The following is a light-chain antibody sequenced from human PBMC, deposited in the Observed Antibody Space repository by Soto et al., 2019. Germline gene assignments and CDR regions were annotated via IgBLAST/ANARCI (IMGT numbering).Light chain of an antibody. Sequence: DIVMTQSPDSLAVSLGERATINCKSSQSVLYSSNNKNYLAWYQQKPGQPPKLLIYWASARESGVPDRFSGSGSGRDFTLTISSLQAEDVAVYYCQQYSSTPFTFGPGTKVDIK. CDR1: QSVLYSSNNKNY. V-gene: IGKV4-1*01. CDR2: WAS. CDR3: QQYSSTPFT. J-gene: IGKJ3*01.